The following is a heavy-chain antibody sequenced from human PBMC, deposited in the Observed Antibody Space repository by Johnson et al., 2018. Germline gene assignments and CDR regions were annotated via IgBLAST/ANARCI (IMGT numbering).Heavy chain of an antibody. CDR3: AKDSRGLSRNDAFDI. J-gene: IGHJ3*02. CDR1: GFTFSSYS. D-gene: IGHD3-22*01. CDR2: ISSSGSTI. Sequence: VQLQESGGGLVKPGGSLRLSCAASGFTFSSYSMNWVRQAPGKGLEWVSYISSSGSTIYYADSVKGRFTISRDNTKNSLYLQMNSLRAEDTALYYCAKDSRGLSRNDAFDIWGQGTMVTVSS. V-gene: IGHV3-21*05.